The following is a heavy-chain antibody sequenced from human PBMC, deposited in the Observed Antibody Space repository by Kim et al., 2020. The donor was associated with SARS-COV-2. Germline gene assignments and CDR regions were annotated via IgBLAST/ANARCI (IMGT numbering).Heavy chain of an antibody. Sequence: GGSLRLSCAASGFTVSSNYMSWVRQAPGKGLEWVSVIYSGGSTYYADSVKGRFTISRDNSKNTLYLQMNSLRAEDTAVYYCARGPKYYYDSSGEHLGDYWGQRTLVTVTS. D-gene: IGHD3-22*01. V-gene: IGHV3-53*01. CDR3: ARGPKYYYDSSGEHLGDY. CDR1: GFTVSSNY. J-gene: IGHJ4*02. CDR2: IYSGGST.